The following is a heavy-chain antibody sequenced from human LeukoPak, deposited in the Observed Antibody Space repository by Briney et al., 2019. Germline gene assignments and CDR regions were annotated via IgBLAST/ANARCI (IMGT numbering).Heavy chain of an antibody. CDR1: GGSFSGYY. D-gene: IGHD1-26*01. J-gene: IGHJ4*02. Sequence: SETLSLTCAVYGGSFSGYYWSRIRQPPGKRLEWIGEINHSGGTKYNPSLKSRVTISLDTSKNQFSLKLSSVTAADTAVYYCARGGLKWELLPARARKSYYFDYWGQGTLVTVSS. CDR2: INHSGGT. V-gene: IGHV4-34*01. CDR3: ARGGLKWELLPARARKSYYFDY.